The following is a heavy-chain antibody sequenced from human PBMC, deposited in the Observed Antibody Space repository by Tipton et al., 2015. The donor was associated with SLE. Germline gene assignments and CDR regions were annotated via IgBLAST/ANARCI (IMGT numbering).Heavy chain of an antibody. CDR1: GYTFTDYY. CDR2: INPNSGGT. Sequence: QLVQSGAEVKKPGASVKVSCKASGYTFTDYYMHWVRQAPGQGLEWMGWINPNSGGTSSAQKFQGRVTMTRDTSISTAYMELKWLTSDDAAVYYCARGKPVAGGFDAFDIWGQGTMVTVSS. CDR3: ARGKPVAGGFDAFDI. J-gene: IGHJ3*02. D-gene: IGHD6-19*01. V-gene: IGHV1-2*02.